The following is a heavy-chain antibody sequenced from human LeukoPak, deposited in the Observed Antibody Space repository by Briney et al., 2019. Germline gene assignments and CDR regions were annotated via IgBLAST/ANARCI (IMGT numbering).Heavy chain of an antibody. D-gene: IGHD3-3*01. J-gene: IGHJ5*02. CDR3: ARNNDFWSGYSLYNWFDP. CDR2: IYPGDSDT. Sequence: RGESLKISCKGSGYSFTSYWIGWVRQMPGKGLEWMGIIYPGDSDTRYSPSFQGQVTIPADKSISTAYLQWSSLKASDTAMYYCARNNDFWSGYSLYNWFDPWGQGTLVTVSS. CDR1: GYSFTSYW. V-gene: IGHV5-51*01.